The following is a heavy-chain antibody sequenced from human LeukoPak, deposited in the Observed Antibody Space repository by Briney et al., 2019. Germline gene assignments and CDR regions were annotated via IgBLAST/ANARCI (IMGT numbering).Heavy chain of an antibody. J-gene: IGHJ3*02. V-gene: IGHV1-69*13. CDR3: ASLPPYSSSPNDTFDI. D-gene: IGHD6-6*01. CDR2: IIPIFGTA. CDR1: GGTFSSYA. Sequence: SVKVSCKASGGTFSSYAISWARQAPGQGLEWMGGIIPIFGTANYAQKFQGRVTITADESTSTAYMELSSLRSEDTAVYYCASLPPYSSSPNDTFDIWGQGTMVTVSS.